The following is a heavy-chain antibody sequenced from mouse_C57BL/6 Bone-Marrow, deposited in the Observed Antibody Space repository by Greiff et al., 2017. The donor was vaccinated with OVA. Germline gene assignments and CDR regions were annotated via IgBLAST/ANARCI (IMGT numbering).Heavy chain of an antibody. CDR2: INPSTGGT. V-gene: IGHV1-42*01. Sequence: VQLKESGPELVKPGASVKISCKASGYSFTGYYMNWVKQSPEKSLEWIGEINPSTGGTTYNQKFKAKATLTVDKSSRTAYMQLKSLTSEDSAVYYCARRDGGSYAMDYWGQGTSVTVSS. CDR3: ARRDGGSYAMDY. J-gene: IGHJ4*01. CDR1: GYSFTGYY. D-gene: IGHD1-1*02.